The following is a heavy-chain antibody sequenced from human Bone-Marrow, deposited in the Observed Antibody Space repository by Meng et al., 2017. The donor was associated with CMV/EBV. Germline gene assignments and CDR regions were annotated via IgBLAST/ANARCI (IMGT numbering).Heavy chain of an antibody. CDR1: GFTFTTYW. CDR3: ASDQHPNMITFGGVIVNTGYFDY. D-gene: IGHD3-16*02. Sequence: GESLKISCAASGFTFTTYWMSWVRQAPGKGLEWVANIKQDGGEEYYVDSVKGRFAISRDNTKNSLYLQMNSLRAEDTAVYYCASDQHPNMITFGGVIVNTGYFDYWGQGTLVTVSS. J-gene: IGHJ4*02. CDR2: IKQDGGEE. V-gene: IGHV3-7*01.